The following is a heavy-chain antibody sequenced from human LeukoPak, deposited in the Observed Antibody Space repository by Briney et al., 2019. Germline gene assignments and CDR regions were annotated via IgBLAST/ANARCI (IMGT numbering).Heavy chain of an antibody. D-gene: IGHD3-10*01. Sequence: GGSLRLSCAASGFTFSSYAMSWVRQAPGKGLEWVSVIYSGGSTYYADSVKGRFTISRDNAKNSLYLQMNSLRAEDTAVYYCARDRPAMVRGVQFDYWGQGTLVTVSS. CDR1: GFTFSSYA. CDR2: IYSGGST. CDR3: ARDRPAMVRGVQFDY. V-gene: IGHV3-66*01. J-gene: IGHJ4*02.